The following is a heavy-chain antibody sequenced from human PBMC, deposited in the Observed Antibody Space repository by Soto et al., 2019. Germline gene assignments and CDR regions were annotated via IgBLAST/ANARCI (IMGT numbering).Heavy chain of an antibody. V-gene: IGHV1-69*12. Sequence: QVQLVQSGPEIKKPGSSVKVSCKASGDTFSTYAITWVRQAPGQGLEWMGGIIPLFGTAHYAQKFQGRLTITADEPTSTAYMELSKLRSEDTAVYYCARGYEPLGDPWGQGTLVTVSS. CDR3: ARGYEPLGDP. J-gene: IGHJ5*02. CDR2: IIPLFGTA. CDR1: GDTFSTYA. D-gene: IGHD1-26*01.